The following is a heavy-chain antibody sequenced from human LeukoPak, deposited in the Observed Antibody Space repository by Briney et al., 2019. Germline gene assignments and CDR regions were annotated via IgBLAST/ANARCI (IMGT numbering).Heavy chain of an antibody. CDR2: IYSSGST. CDR3: ASTTYYYGSGSPNAFDY. Sequence: SETLSLTCIVSGGSISSYYWSWIRQPAGKGLEWIGRIYSSGSTNYNPSLKSRVTMSVDTSENQFSLKLSSVTAADTAVYYCASTTYYYGSGSPNAFDYWGQGTLVTVSS. CDR1: GGSISSYY. J-gene: IGHJ4*02. D-gene: IGHD3-10*01. V-gene: IGHV4-4*07.